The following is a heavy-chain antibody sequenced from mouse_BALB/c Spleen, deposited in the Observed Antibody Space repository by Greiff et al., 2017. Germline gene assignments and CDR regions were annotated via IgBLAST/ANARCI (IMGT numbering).Heavy chain of an antibody. D-gene: IGHD2-4*01. J-gene: IGHJ1*01. CDR2: ISYSGST. CDR1: GDSITSGY. V-gene: IGHV3-8*02. CDR3: ARSMIKDWYFDV. Sequence: EVMLVESGPSLVKPSQTLSLTCSVTGDSITSGYWNWIRKFPGNKLEYMGYISYSGSTYYNPSLKSRISITRDTSKNQYYLQLNSVTTEDTATYYCARSMIKDWYFDVWGAGTTVTVSS.